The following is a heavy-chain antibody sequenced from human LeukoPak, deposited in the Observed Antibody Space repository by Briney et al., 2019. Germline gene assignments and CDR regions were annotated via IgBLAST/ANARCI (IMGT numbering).Heavy chain of an antibody. CDR2: TSSRSSAT. CDR1: GFTFSTYS. CDR3: ARGTGDPQRFDP. Sequence: GGSLRLSCAASGFTFSTYSMNWVRQAPGKGLEWVAYTSSRSSATYYADSVKGRFTISRDNAKNSLYLQMNSLRDEDTAVYYCARGTGDPQRFDPWGQGTLVTVSS. J-gene: IGHJ5*02. D-gene: IGHD4-17*01. V-gene: IGHV3-48*02.